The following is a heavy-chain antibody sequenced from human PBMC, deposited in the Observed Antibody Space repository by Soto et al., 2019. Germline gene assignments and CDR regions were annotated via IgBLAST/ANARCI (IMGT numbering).Heavy chain of an antibody. Sequence: SETLSLTCAVYGGSFSGYYWSWIRQPPGKGLEWIGEINHSGSTNYNPSLKSRVTISVDTSKNQFSLKLSSVTAADTAVYYCARGLRTVVVVSNWFDPWGQGTLVTVSS. CDR1: GGSFSGYY. J-gene: IGHJ5*02. CDR3: ARGLRTVVVVSNWFDP. V-gene: IGHV4-34*01. CDR2: INHSGST. D-gene: IGHD2-15*01.